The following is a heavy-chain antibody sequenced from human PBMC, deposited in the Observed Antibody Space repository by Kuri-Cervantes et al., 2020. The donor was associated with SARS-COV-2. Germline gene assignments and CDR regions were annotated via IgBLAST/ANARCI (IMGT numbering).Heavy chain of an antibody. CDR3: ARIAVVISDAFDI. Sequence: ESLKISCNVSGGSISSGSYYWGWIRQPPGKGLEWIANINYIGSTYSNPFLKSRLTISVDTSTNRFSLKLNSVTAADTAVYYCARIAVVISDAFDIWGQGKVVNVSS. CDR2: INYIGST. D-gene: IGHD3-22*01. J-gene: IGHJ3*02. V-gene: IGHV4-39*01. CDR1: GGSISSGSYY.